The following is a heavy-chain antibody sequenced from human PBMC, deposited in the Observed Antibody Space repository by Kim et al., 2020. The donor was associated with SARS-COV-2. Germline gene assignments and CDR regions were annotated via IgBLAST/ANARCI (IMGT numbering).Heavy chain of an antibody. CDR3: ARVYRSNTAYNLYFCMD. V-gene: IGHV3-74*01. J-gene: IGHJ6*01. D-gene: IGHD3-16*01. Sequence: GGSLRLSCAASGFTFSCYRMHWVRQAPGKGLVWVSRITGVGGDMSYAESARGRFTISRDNSKNTLYLQMNGLRAEDTAVYYCARVYRSNTAYNLYFCMD. CDR1: GFTFSCYR. CDR2: ITGVGGDM.